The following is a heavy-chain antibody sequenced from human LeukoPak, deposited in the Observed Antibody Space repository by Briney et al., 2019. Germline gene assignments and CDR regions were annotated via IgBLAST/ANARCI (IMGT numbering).Heavy chain of an antibody. J-gene: IGHJ3*02. D-gene: IGHD2-2*01. CDR1: GFTFSSYG. CDR2: IRYDGSNK. CDR3: AKGSYCSSTSCRLADAFDI. Sequence: GGSLRLSCAASGFTFSSYGMHWVRQAPGKGLEWVAFIRYDGSNKYYADSVKGRFTISRDNSKNTLYLQMNSLRAEDTAVYYCAKGSYCSSTSCRLADAFDIWGQGTMVTVSS. V-gene: IGHV3-30*02.